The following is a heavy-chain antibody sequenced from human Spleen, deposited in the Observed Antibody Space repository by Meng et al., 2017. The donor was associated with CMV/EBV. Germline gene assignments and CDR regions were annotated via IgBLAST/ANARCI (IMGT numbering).Heavy chain of an antibody. CDR1: SNYG. J-gene: IGHJ5*02. Sequence: SNYGIAWVQQAPGQGLEWMGGIIPMFRTAKYAKKCQGRVTITTDESTSTAYMELSSLRSEDTAVYHCARARIVVVPAAIWYNWFDPWGQGTLVTVSS. V-gene: IGHV1-69*05. D-gene: IGHD2-2*02. CDR3: ARARIVVVPAAIWYNWFDP. CDR2: IIPMFRTA.